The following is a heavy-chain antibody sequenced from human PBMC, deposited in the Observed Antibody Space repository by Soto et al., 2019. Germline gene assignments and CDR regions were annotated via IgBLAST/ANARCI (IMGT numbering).Heavy chain of an antibody. CDR3: AKESGPQTPAFAAFDI. CDR1: GLNFRNYA. V-gene: IGHV3-23*01. CDR2: ISGSGGST. Sequence: GRFLRLPCAASGLNFRNYAVSCIRQATGKGLEWVSAISGSGGSTYYADSVKGRFTISRDNSKNTLYLQMNSLRAEDTAVYYCAKESGPQTPAFAAFDIWGQGTMVTVSS. D-gene: IGHD2-2*01. J-gene: IGHJ3*02.